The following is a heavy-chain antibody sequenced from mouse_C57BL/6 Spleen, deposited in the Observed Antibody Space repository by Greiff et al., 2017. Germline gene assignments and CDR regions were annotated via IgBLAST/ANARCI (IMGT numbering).Heavy chain of an antibody. V-gene: IGHV1-22*01. D-gene: IGHD2-1*01. CDR3: AGGYYGNYGGMDY. CDR1: GYTFTDYN. CDR2: INPNNGGT. Sequence: EVQLQQSGPELVKPGASVKMSCKASGYTFTDYNMHWVKQSHGKSLEWIGYINPNNGGTSYNQKFKGKATLTVNKSSSTAYMELRSLTSEDSAVYYCAGGYYGNYGGMDYWGQGTSVTVSS. J-gene: IGHJ4*01.